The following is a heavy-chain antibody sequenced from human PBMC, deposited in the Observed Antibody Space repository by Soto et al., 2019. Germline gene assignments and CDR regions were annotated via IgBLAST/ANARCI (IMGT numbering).Heavy chain of an antibody. V-gene: IGHV3-23*01. CDR1: GFTFSSYA. D-gene: IGHD6-6*01. CDR3: AKSLYSNSVLNWFDP. J-gene: IGHJ5*02. CDR2: ISGSGGST. Sequence: GGSLRLSCAASGFTFSSYAMSWVRQAPGKGLEWVSAISGSGGSTYYADSVKGRFTISRDNSKNTLYLQMNSLRAEDTAVYYCAKSLYSNSVLNWFDPWGQGTLVTVSS.